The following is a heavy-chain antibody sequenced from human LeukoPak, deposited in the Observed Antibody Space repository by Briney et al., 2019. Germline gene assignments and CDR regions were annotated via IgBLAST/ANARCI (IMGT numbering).Heavy chain of an antibody. J-gene: IGHJ4*02. CDR2: VRNKAHNYMT. D-gene: IGHD5-12*01. Sequence: PGGSLRLSCVGPGFIFSDQYMDWVRQAPGKGLEWLGRVRNKAHNYMTEYAASVKGRFSVSRDDSLNSLFLQLNSLTVEDTAVYYCVRGGGYLFDYWGRGTLVTVSS. V-gene: IGHV3-72*01. CDR3: VRGGGYLFDY. CDR1: GFIFSDQY.